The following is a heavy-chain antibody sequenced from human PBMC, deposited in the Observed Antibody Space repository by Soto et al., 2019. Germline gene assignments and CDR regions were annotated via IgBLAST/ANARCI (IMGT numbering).Heavy chain of an antibody. CDR3: ATVFDL. CDR2: IDTDGGGT. Sequence: EVQLVESGGGLVQPGGSLRVSCAASGFTLRSHRIHWVRQAPGKGLEWVSRIDTDGGGTSCADSVKGRFTISTDNAKNTVYLQMNGLRAEDTAVYYCATVFDLWGQGTLVTVSS. V-gene: IGHV3-74*01. CDR1: GFTLRSHR. J-gene: IGHJ5*02.